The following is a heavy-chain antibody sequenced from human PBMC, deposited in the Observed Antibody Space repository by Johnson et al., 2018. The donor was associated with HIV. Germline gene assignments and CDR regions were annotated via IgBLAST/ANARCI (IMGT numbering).Heavy chain of an antibody. CDR3: ASLTYYYDSSGYSPGAFDI. CDR2: IYSGGST. CDR1: GFTVSSNY. Sequence: VQLVESGGGLVQPGGSLRLSCAASGFTVSSNYMSWVRQAPGKGLEWVSVIYSGGSTYYADSVKGRFTISRDNSKNTLYLQMGSLRAEDMAVYYCASLTYYYDSSGYSPGAFDIWGQGTMVTVSS. V-gene: IGHV3-66*02. D-gene: IGHD3-22*01. J-gene: IGHJ3*02.